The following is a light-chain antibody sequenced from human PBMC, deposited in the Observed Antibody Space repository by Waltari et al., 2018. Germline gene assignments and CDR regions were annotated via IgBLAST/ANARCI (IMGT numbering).Light chain of an antibody. CDR3: CSYAGSSTFDWV. CDR1: NSDVGSYDR. J-gene: IGLJ3*02. V-gene: IGLV2-23*02. CDR2: EVS. Sequence: QSALTQPASVSGSPGQSITISCTGTNSDVGSYDRVSWYQQHPGKAPKVMISEVSKRPSGVSNRFSGAKSGNTASLTISGFQAEDEADYYCCSYAGSSTFDWVFGGGTKLTVL.